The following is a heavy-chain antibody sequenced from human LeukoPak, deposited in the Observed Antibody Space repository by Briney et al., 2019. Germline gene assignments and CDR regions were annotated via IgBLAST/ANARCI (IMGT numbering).Heavy chain of an antibody. Sequence: ASVKVSCKASGYTFTGYYIHWVRQAPGQGLEWMGWISPNSGGTNYAQKFQGRVTMTGDTSISTAYMELRRLRSDDTAVYYCARVDCSSTSCYQAHYYYYYGMDVWGQGTTVTVSS. J-gene: IGHJ6*02. V-gene: IGHV1-2*02. CDR1: GYTFTGYY. CDR3: ARVDCSSTSCYQAHYYYYYGMDV. D-gene: IGHD2-2*01. CDR2: ISPNSGGT.